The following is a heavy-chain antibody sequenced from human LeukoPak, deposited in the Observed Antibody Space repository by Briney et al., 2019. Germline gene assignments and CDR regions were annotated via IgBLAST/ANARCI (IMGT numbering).Heavy chain of an antibody. J-gene: IGHJ4*02. CDR2: ISGSGGSI. CDR3: AKDQGVVISLLLDY. V-gene: IGHV3-23*01. Sequence: QTGGSLRLSCAASGFTFDDHAMHWVRQAPGKGLEWVSGISGSGGSIYYADSVKGRFTISRDNSKNTLYLQMNSLRAEDTAVYYCAKDQGVVISLLLDYWGQGTLVTVSS. CDR1: GFTFDDHA. D-gene: IGHD3-3*01.